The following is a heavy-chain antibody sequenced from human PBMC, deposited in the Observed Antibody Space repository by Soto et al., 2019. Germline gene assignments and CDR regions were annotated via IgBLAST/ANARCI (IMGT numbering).Heavy chain of an antibody. CDR1: GYIFTSYW. Sequence: PGESLKISCKGSGYIFTSYWISWVRQRPGKGLEWMGRIDPSDSYTNYSPSFQGHVTISADKSISTAYMQWSSRKASDTAMYYCARFPISSSGYYYYGMDVWGQGTTVTVSS. CDR2: IDPSDSYT. D-gene: IGHD6-6*01. J-gene: IGHJ6*02. CDR3: ARFPISSSGYYYYGMDV. V-gene: IGHV5-10-1*01.